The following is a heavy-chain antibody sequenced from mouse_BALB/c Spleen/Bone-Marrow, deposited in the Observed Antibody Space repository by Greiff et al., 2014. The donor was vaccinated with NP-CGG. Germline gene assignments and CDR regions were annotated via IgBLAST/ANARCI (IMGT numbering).Heavy chain of an antibody. CDR2: IWGGGIT. J-gene: IGHJ2*01. CDR3: AKHDTTVVLDY. Sequence: QVQLKESGPGLVAPSQSLSITCTVSGFSLTDYGVSWIRQPPGKGLEWLGVIWGGGITYYNSTLKSRLSISKDNSKSQVVLKMNSLQTDDTAMYYCAKHDTTVVLDYWGQGTTLTVSS. V-gene: IGHV2-6-5*01. CDR1: GFSLTDYG. D-gene: IGHD1-1*01.